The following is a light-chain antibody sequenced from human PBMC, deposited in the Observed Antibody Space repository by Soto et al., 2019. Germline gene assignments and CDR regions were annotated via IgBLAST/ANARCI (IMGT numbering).Light chain of an antibody. V-gene: IGLV1-51*01. CDR1: TPNIGSNS. Sequence: QSVLTQPPSVSAAPGQRVTISCSGTTPNIGSNSVSWYLQVPGTVPKLLIYDTNKRPSGIPDRISGSKSGSSATLDITGLQTGDEADYYCPTWDSSLKIGVFGGGTKVTVL. CDR3: PTWDSSLKIGV. CDR2: DTN. J-gene: IGLJ3*02.